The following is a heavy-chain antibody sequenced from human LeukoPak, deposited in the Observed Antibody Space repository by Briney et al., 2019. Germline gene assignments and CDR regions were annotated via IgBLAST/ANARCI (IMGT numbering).Heavy chain of an antibody. V-gene: IGHV3-21*01. J-gene: IGHJ4*02. CDR3: ASGVQYCSSTSCYPGGY. CDR2: SSSSSSYI. CDR1: GFTFSSYS. Sequence: PGGSLRLSCAASGFTFSSYSMNWVRQAPGKGLEWVSSSSSSSSYIYYADSVKGRFTISRDNAKNSLYLQMNSLRAEDTAVYYCASGVQYCSSTSCYPGGYWGQGTLVTVSS. D-gene: IGHD2-2*01.